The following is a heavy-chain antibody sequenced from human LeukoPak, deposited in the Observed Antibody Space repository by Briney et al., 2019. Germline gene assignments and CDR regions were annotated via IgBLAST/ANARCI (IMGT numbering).Heavy chain of an antibody. CDR3: ARGESRYSSCDGIDY. CDR2: ISAYNGNT. V-gene: IGHV1-18*01. CDR1: GYTFTSYG. Sequence: ASVKVSCKASGYTFTSYGISWVRQAPGQGLEWMGWISAYNGNTNYAQKLQGRVTMTTDTSTSTAYMELRSLRSDDTAVYYCARGESRYSSCDGIDYWGERTLFTVSS. J-gene: IGHJ4*02. D-gene: IGHD6-13*01.